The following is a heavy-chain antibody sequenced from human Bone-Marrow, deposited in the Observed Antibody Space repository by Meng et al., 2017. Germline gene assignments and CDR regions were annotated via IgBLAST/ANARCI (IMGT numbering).Heavy chain of an antibody. CDR1: GGSFSGYY. J-gene: IGHJ2*01. D-gene: IGHD3-10*01. CDR2: INHSGST. Sequence: SETLSLTCAVYGGSFSGYYWSGIRQPPGKGLEWIGEINHSGSTNYNPSLKSRVTISVDTSKNQFSLKLSSVTAADTAVYYCARGMRYYYGSAPLWYFDLWGPGTLVTVSS. CDR3: ARGMRYYYGSAPLWYFDL. V-gene: IGHV4-34*01.